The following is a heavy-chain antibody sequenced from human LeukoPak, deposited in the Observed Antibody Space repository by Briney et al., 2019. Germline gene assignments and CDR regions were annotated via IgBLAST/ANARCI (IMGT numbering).Heavy chain of an antibody. V-gene: IGHV5-51*01. CDR1: GYSFTSYW. CDR3: ARPFYGSGRGHAFDI. Sequence: GESLKISCKGSGYSFTSYWIGWVRQMPGKGLEWMGIIYPGDSDTRYSPSFQGQVTISADKSISTAYLQWSSLKASDTAMYYCARPFYGSGRGHAFDIWGQETMVTVSS. D-gene: IGHD3-10*01. J-gene: IGHJ3*02. CDR2: IYPGDSDT.